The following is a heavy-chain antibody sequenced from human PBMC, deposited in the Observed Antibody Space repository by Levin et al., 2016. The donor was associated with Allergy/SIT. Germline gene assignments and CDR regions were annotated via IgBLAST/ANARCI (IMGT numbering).Heavy chain of an antibody. V-gene: IGHV1-18*01. CDR2: ISPYNGNT. CDR3: ASSVLQLLEGVLDV. D-gene: IGHD3-3*01. Sequence: ASVKVSCKASGFTFINYGISWVRQAPGQGLEWMGWISPYNGNTNYAQKFQGRVSMTTNTFTNTAYMELRTLRSDDTAVYYCASSVLQLLEGVLDVWGQGTAVTVSS. CDR1: GFTFINYG. J-gene: IGHJ6*02.